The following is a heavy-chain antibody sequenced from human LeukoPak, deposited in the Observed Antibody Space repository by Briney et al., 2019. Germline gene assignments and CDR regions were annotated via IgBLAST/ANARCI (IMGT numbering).Heavy chain of an antibody. J-gene: IGHJ4*02. D-gene: IGHD2-2*01. CDR3: ARDGCCSTSCYPPGFDY. CDR1: GYTFTSYG. CDR2: ISAYNGNT. Sequence: ASVKVSCKASGYTFTSYGISWVRQAPGQGLEWMGWISAYNGNTNYAQKLQGRVTMTTDTSTSTAYMELRSLRSDDTAVYYCARDGCCSTSCYPPGFDYWGQGTLVTVSS. V-gene: IGHV1-18*04.